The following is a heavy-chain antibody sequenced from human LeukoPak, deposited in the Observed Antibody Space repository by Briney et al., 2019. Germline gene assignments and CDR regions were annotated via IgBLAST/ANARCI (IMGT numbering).Heavy chain of an antibody. CDR3: ARDPFYCSGGSCYTT. V-gene: IGHV4-30-4*08. CDR2: IYYSGST. Sequence: SQTLSLTCTVSGGSISSGDYYWSWIRQPPGKGLEWIGYIYYSGSTYYNPSLKSRVTISVDTSKNQFSLKLSSVTAADTAVYYCARDPFYCSGGSCYTTWGQGTLVTVSS. D-gene: IGHD2-15*01. J-gene: IGHJ4*02. CDR1: GGSISSGDYY.